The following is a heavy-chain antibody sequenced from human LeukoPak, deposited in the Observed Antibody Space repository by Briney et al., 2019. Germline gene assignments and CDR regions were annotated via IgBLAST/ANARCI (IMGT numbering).Heavy chain of an antibody. J-gene: IGHJ6*04. V-gene: IGHV4-39*01. CDR2: IYYSGNT. D-gene: IGHD6-13*01. CDR3: ARGGAAAGRGMDV. CDR1: GVSISSSNSY. Sequence: PSETLSLTCTVSGVSISSSNSYWGWIRQPPGKGLEWIGSIYYSGNTYYNASLKSQVSISIDTSKNQFSLKLTSVTAADTAVYYCARGGAAAGRGMDVWGKGTTVTISS.